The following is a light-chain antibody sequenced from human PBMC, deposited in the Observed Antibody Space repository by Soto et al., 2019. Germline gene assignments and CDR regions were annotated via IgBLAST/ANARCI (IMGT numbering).Light chain of an antibody. CDR1: SSDVGGYNY. CDR3: SSYRSSLYV. V-gene: IGLV2-8*01. Sequence: QSALTQPPSASGSPGQSVAISCTGTSSDVGGYNYVSWYQQHPGKAPKLMIYEVNKRPSGVPDRFSGSKSGNTAPLTVSGLQAEDEADYYCSSYRSSLYVFGTGTKVTVL. J-gene: IGLJ1*01. CDR2: EVN.